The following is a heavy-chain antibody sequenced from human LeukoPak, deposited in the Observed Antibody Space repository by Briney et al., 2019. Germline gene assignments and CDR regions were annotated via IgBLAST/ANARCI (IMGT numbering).Heavy chain of an antibody. J-gene: IGHJ5*02. V-gene: IGHV1-8*01. CDR2: MNPDSGNT. CDR3: ARRYGSGSYQTFDP. D-gene: IGHD3-10*01. Sequence: ASVKVSCKASGYTFTSYDINWVRQATGQGLEWMGWMNPDSGNTGYAQKFQGRVTMTRNTSISTAYMELSSLRSEDTAVYYCARRYGSGSYQTFDPWGQGTLVTVSS. CDR1: GYTFTSYD.